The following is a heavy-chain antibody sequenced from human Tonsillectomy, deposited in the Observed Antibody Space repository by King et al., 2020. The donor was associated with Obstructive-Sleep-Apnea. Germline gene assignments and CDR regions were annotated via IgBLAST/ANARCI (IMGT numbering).Heavy chain of an antibody. V-gene: IGHV3-30*04. D-gene: IGHD6-13*01. Sequence: VQLVESGGGVVQPGRSLRLSCAASGFTFSSYAMHWGRQAPGKGLEWLAGISYDGGTKYFADSVKGRFTNSRDDSKNTLSLQINSLRAEDTAVYYCARDRAYGSSWALDYWGQGPLVSVSS. J-gene: IGHJ4*02. CDR3: ARDRAYGSSWALDY. CDR2: ISYDGGTK. CDR1: GFTFSSYA.